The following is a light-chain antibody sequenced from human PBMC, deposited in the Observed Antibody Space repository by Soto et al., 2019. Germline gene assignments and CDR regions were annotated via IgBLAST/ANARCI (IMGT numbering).Light chain of an antibody. CDR2: DAS. CDR1: QTVRNNY. Sequence: EFLLTQSPGTLSVSPGERATLSCRASQTVRNNYLAWYQQKPGQAPRLLIYDASSRATGIPDRFSGGGSGTDLTLTISRLETEDFAVYYCQQRSSWPRITFGQGTRLEI. V-gene: IGKV3D-20*02. CDR3: QQRSSWPRIT. J-gene: IGKJ5*01.